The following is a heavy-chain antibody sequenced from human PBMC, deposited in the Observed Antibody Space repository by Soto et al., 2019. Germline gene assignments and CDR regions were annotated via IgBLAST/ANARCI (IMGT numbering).Heavy chain of an antibody. CDR1: GGSISSSSYY. V-gene: IGHV3-72*01. Sequence: LSLTCTVSGGSISSSSYYWGWVRQAPGKGLEWVGRTRKKANSYTTEYAASVEGRFTISRDDSQNSLYLQMNSLKTEDSAVYYCVRSGDGYNPFHNWGQGTLVTVSS. D-gene: IGHD5-12*01. CDR2: TRKKANSYTT. J-gene: IGHJ4*02. CDR3: VRSGDGYNPFHN.